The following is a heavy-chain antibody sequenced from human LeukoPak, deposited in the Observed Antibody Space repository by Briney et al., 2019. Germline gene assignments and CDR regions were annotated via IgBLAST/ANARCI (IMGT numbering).Heavy chain of an antibody. Sequence: PSETLSLTCAVYGGSFSGYDWSWIRQPPGKGLEWIGEINHSGSTNYNPSLKSRVTISVDTSKNQFSLKLSSVTAADTAVYYCARDSGYGSGSYIPVGDYWGQGTLVTVSS. V-gene: IGHV4-34*01. CDR2: INHSGST. D-gene: IGHD3-10*01. CDR1: GGSFSGYD. CDR3: ARDSGYGSGSYIPVGDY. J-gene: IGHJ4*02.